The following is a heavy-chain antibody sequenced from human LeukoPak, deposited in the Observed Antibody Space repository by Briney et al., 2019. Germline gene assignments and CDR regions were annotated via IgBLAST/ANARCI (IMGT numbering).Heavy chain of an antibody. CDR3: ARGPRGVRAARPTYNWFDP. CDR1: GGSFSGYY. CDR2: INHSGST. V-gene: IGHV4-34*01. J-gene: IGHJ5*02. Sequence: PSETLSLTCAVYGGSFSGYYWSWIRQPPGKGLEWIGEINHSGSTNYNPSLKSRVTISVDTSKSQFSLKLSSVTAADTAVYYCARGPRGVRAARPTYNWFDPWGQGTLVTVSS. D-gene: IGHD6-6*01.